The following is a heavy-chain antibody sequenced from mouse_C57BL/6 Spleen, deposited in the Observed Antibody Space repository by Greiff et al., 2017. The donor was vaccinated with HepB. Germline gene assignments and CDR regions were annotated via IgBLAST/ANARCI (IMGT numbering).Heavy chain of an antibody. CDR1: GFNIKNTY. CDR2: IDPANGNT. CDR3: ARGGHYGNYDWYFDV. D-gene: IGHD2-1*01. Sequence: EVQRVESVAELVRPGASVKLSCTASGFNIKNTYMHWVKQRPEQGLEWIGRIDPANGNTKYAPKFQGKATITADTSSNTAYLQLSSLTSEDTAIYYWARGGHYGNYDWYFDVWGTGTTVTVSS. V-gene: IGHV14-3*01. J-gene: IGHJ1*03.